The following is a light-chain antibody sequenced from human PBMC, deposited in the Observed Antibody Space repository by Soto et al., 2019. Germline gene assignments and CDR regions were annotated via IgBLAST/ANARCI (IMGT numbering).Light chain of an antibody. Sequence: EIVLTQSPGTLSLSPGERATLSCRASQSVSSTYLAWHQQKPGQAPRLLIYGSYSRATGIPDRFSGGGSGTDFTLTISRVEPEDFAVYYCQQCGRSPWTFGQGTKVEIK. V-gene: IGKV3-20*01. CDR2: GSY. J-gene: IGKJ1*01. CDR3: QQCGRSPWT. CDR1: QSVSSTY.